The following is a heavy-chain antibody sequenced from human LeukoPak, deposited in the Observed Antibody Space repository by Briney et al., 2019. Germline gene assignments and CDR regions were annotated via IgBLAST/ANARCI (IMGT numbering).Heavy chain of an antibody. Sequence: SETLSLTCTVSGGSISSYYWSWIRQAPGKGLEWIGYVYYSGSTNYNPSLESRVTISADTSKNQFSLKVRSVTAADTAVYYCARDPPQPGITAAGYFDLWGRGTLVTVSS. J-gene: IGHJ2*01. CDR1: GGSISSYY. D-gene: IGHD6-13*01. CDR2: VYYSGST. V-gene: IGHV4-59*01. CDR3: ARDPPQPGITAAGYFDL.